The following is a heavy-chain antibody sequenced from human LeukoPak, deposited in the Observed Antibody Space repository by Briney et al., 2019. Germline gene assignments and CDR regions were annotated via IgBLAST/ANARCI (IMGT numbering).Heavy chain of an antibody. CDR3: ARDNYDSSGYYPFDY. Sequence: GGSLRLSCAASGFTFSSYSMNWVRQAPGKGLEWVSYISSSSSTIYYADSVKGRFTISRDNAKNSLYLQMNSLRDEDTAVYYCARDNYDSSGYYPFDYWGQGTLVTVSS. V-gene: IGHV3-48*02. D-gene: IGHD3-22*01. J-gene: IGHJ4*02. CDR1: GFTFSSYS. CDR2: ISSSSSTI.